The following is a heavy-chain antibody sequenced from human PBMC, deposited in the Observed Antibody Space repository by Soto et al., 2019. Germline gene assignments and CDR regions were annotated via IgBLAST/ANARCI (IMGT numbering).Heavy chain of an antibody. CDR1: GFTFSSYA. CDR3: AKDPNRSGGSWDYFDY. J-gene: IGHJ4*02. D-gene: IGHD2-15*01. V-gene: IGHV3-23*01. CDR2: ISGSGGST. Sequence: PGGSLRLSCAASGFTFSSYAMSWVRQAPGKGLEWVSAISGSGGSTYYADSVKGRFTISRDNSKNTLYLQMNSLRAEDTAVYYCAKDPNRSGGSWDYFDYWGQGTLVT.